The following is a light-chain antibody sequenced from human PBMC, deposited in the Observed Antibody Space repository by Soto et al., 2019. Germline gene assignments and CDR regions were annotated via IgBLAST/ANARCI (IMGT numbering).Light chain of an antibody. CDR3: QQSYSTPDN. CDR1: QSISSY. CDR2: AAS. J-gene: IGKJ2*01. Sequence: DIQMTQSPSSLSASVGDRVPITCRACQSISSYLNWYQQKPGKAPKLLIYAASSLQSGVPSSFSGSGSGTDFTLTISSLQPEDFATYYCQQSYSTPDNFGQGTQLEIK. V-gene: IGKV1-39*01.